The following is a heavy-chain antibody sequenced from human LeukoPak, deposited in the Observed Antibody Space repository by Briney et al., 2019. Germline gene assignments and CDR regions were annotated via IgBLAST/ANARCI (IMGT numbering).Heavy chain of an antibody. CDR2: ISYSGST. J-gene: IGHJ4*02. CDR1: GGSISRYY. Sequence: SETLSLTCTVSGGSISRYYWSWIRQPPGKGLEWIGYISYSGSTNNNPSLKSRVTISVDTSKNQFSLKLDSVTAADTAVYYRARGRYYYDSSWDYWGQGTLVTVSS. V-gene: IGHV4-59*01. CDR3: ARGRYYYDSSWDY. D-gene: IGHD3-22*01.